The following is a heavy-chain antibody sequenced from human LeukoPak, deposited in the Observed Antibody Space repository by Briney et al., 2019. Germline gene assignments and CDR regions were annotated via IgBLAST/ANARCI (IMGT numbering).Heavy chain of an antibody. CDR2: ISSSSSTI. D-gene: IGHD4-17*01. Sequence: GGSLRLSCAASGFTISSYSMNWVRQAPGKGLEWGSYISSSSSTIYYADFEKGRFTISRDNAKNSLYLQMNSLRAEDTAVYYCAKDQDPTTVTMWYFDYWGQGPLVTVSS. J-gene: IGHJ4*02. V-gene: IGHV3-48*04. CDR1: GFTISSYS. CDR3: AKDQDPTTVTMWYFDY.